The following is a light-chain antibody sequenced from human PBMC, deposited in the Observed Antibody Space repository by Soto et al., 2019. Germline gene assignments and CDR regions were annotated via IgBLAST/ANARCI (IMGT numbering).Light chain of an antibody. CDR3: QQRSTWPPGYT. CDR1: QTISSW. V-gene: IGKV1-5*03. J-gene: IGKJ2*01. Sequence: DIQMTQSPSTLSASVGDRVIITCRASQTISSWLAWYQQKPGKAPKLLIYKASSLESGVPSRFSGSGSGTEFTLTISSLQPDDFATYYCQQRSTWPPGYTFGQGTKLEIK. CDR2: KAS.